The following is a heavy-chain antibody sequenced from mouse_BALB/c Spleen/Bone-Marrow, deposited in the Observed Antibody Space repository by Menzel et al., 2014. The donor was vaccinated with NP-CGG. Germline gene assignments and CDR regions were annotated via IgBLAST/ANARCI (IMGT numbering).Heavy chain of an antibody. V-gene: IGHV1-67*01. CDR3: SRGRQLGLRSFAY. CDR2: INTYSGYT. D-gene: IGHD3-2*01. Sequence: QVQLQQSGPELVRPVASVKISCKASGYTFTDYSMHWVKQSHAQSLEWIGVINTYSGYTNYNQKFKGKATMTVDKASSSAYMELARWTSEDSDIYYCSRGRQLGLRSFAYWGQGTLVTVSA. CDR1: GYTFTDYS. J-gene: IGHJ3*01.